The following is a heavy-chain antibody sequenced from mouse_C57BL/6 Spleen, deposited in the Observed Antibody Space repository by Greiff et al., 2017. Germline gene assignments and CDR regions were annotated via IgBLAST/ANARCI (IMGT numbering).Heavy chain of an antibody. CDR1: GYTFTSYD. J-gene: IGHJ3*01. CDR3: ARGLPAWFAY. D-gene: IGHD3-1*01. CDR2: IYPRAGST. V-gene: IGHV1-85*01. Sequence: QVQLKESGPELVKPGASVKLSCKASGYTFTSYDINWVKQRPGQGLAWIGWIYPRAGSTKYNEKFKGKATLTVDTSSSTAYMELHSLTSEDSAVYFCARGLPAWFAYWGQGTLVTVSA.